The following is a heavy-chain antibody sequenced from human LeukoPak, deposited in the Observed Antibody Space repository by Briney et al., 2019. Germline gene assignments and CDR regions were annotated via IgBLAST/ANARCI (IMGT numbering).Heavy chain of an antibody. D-gene: IGHD6-6*01. CDR2: ISGSGGST. Sequence: GGSLRLSCAASGFTFSSYAMSWVRQAPGKGLEWVSAISGSGGSTYYADSVKGRFTSSRDNSKNTLYLQMHSLTAEDTAVYYCAARPVSNDYWGQGTLVTVSS. V-gene: IGHV3-23*01. CDR1: GFTFSSYA. J-gene: IGHJ4*02. CDR3: AARPVSNDY.